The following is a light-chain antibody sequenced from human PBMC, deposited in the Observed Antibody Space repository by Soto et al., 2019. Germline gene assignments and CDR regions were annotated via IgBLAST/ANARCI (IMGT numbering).Light chain of an antibody. CDR3: QQYNSHPWT. Sequence: DIQMTQSPSTLPASVGDRVTVTCRSSQSIRSWLAWYQEKPGKAPKLLIYKASLLETGVPSRFSGSESGTEFTLTISSLQTDDFGTYYCQQYNSHPWTFCQGTKVEMK. CDR1: QSIRSW. V-gene: IGKV1-5*03. J-gene: IGKJ1*01. CDR2: KAS.